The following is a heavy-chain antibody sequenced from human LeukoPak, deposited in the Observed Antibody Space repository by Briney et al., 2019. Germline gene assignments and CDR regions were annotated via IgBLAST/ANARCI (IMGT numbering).Heavy chain of an antibody. CDR2: IYYSGST. Sequence: PSETQSLTCTVSGGSISSSSYYWGWIRQPPGKGLEWIGSIYYSGSTYYNPSLKSRVTISVDTSKNQFSLKLSSVTVADTAVYYCARIVGASDYWGQGTLVTVSS. V-gene: IGHV4-39*01. CDR3: ARIVGASDY. D-gene: IGHD1-26*01. CDR1: GGSISSSSYY. J-gene: IGHJ4*02.